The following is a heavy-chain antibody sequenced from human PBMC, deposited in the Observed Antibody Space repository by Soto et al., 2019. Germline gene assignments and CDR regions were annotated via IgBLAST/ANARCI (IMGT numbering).Heavy chain of an antibody. V-gene: IGHV1-46*01. CDR2: INPGGGST. J-gene: IGHJ4*02. D-gene: IGHD1-7*01. CDR3: AKGTTVSNMAALDY. Sequence: ASVKLSCKASGYTFTTFYIHWARQAPGQGLEWMGIINPGGGSTGYAKKFQGRVTMTRDTSTSTVSRNLSSLRSEDTAVYSGAKGTTVSNMAALDYWGQGTLVPVSS. CDR1: GYTFTTFY.